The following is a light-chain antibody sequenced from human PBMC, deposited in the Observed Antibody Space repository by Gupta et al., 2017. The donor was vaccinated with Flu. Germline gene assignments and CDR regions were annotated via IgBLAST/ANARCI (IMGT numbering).Light chain of an antibody. J-gene: IGLJ2*01. CDR2: GNS. V-gene: IGLV1-40*01. CDR3: QSYDSSQNVV. Sequence: QSVLTQPPSVPGAPGQRVTISCTGSSSNIGAGYDVHWYQQLPGTAPKLLIYGNSNRPSGVPDRFSGSKSGTSASLAITGLQAEDEADYYCQSYDSSQNVVFGGGTKLTVL. CDR1: SSNIGAGYD.